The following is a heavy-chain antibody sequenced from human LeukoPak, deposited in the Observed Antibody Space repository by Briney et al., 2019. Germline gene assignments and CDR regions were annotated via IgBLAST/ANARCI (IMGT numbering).Heavy chain of an antibody. D-gene: IGHD2-8*02. J-gene: IGHJ6*03. V-gene: IGHV4-34*01. Sequence: PSETLSLTCAVYGGSSSGYYWSWIRQPPGKGLEWLGEINHSGSTNYNPSLKSRVTISVDTSKNQFSLKLTSVTAADTAVYYCARDHVTPNTGYMDVWGKGTTVTVSS. CDR1: GGSSSGYY. CDR2: INHSGST. CDR3: ARDHVTPNTGYMDV.